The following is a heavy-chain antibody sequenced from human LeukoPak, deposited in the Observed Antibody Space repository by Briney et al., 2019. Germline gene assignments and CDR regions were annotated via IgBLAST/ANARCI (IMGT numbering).Heavy chain of an antibody. Sequence: SETLSLTCTVSGGSISSYYWSWIRQPPGKGLEWIGYIYYSGSTNYNPSLKSRVTISVDTSKNQFSLELSSVTAADTAVYYCASGYYDFWSGYQHFDYWGQGTLVTVSS. CDR1: GGSISSYY. D-gene: IGHD3-3*01. V-gene: IGHV4-59*08. CDR2: IYYSGST. J-gene: IGHJ4*02. CDR3: ASGYYDFWSGYQHFDY.